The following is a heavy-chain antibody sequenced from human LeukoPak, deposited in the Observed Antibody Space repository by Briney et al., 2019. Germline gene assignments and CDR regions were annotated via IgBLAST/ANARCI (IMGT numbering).Heavy chain of an antibody. D-gene: IGHD3-3*01. J-gene: IGHJ4*02. CDR1: GYSISSGYY. CDR3: AREGFGIFGVVTNYFDY. Sequence: SETLSLTCTVSGYSISSGYYWGWIRQPPGKGLEWIGSIYHSGSTYYNPSLKSRVTISVDTSKNQFSLKLSSVTAADTAVYYCAREGFGIFGVVTNYFDYWGQGTLVTVSS. V-gene: IGHV4-38-2*02. CDR2: IYHSGST.